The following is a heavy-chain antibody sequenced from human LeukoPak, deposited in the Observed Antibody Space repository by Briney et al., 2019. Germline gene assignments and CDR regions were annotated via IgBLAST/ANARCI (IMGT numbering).Heavy chain of an antibody. Sequence: ASVKVSCKASGGTFSSYAISWVRQAPGQGLEWMGGIIPIFGTANYAQKFQGRVTITADKSTSTAYMELSSLRSEDTAVYYCASGLSSSWYGPRNVWGKGTTVTVSS. CDR2: IIPIFGTA. CDR1: GGTFSSYA. D-gene: IGHD6-13*01. CDR3: ASGLSSSWYGPRNV. J-gene: IGHJ6*04. V-gene: IGHV1-69*06.